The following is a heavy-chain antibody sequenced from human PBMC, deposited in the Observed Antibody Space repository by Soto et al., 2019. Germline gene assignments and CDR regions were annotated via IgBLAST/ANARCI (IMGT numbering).Heavy chain of an antibody. V-gene: IGHV3-11*01. J-gene: IGHJ4*02. D-gene: IGHD3-22*01. Sequence: SGGSLRLSCAASGFTFSDYCMSWIRQAPGKGLEWVSYISSSGSTIYYADSVKGRFTISRDNAKNSLYLQMNSLRAEDTAVYYCARDLPDYYDSSGSSQVFGYWGQGTLVTVSS. CDR2: ISSSGSTI. CDR1: GFTFSDYC. CDR3: ARDLPDYYDSSGSSQVFGY.